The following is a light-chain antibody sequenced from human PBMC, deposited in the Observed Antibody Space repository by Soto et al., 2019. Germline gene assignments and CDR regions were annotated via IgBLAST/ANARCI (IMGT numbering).Light chain of an antibody. CDR2: DAS. J-gene: IGKJ1*01. Sequence: DIQMTQSPSTLSASVGDRVTITCRASRSISTWLAWYQQKPGKAPNLLIYDASSLESGVPSRFSGSGSGTEFTLTISSLQPDDFATYYGQQYNTYWTFGQGTKVEIK. CDR3: QQYNTYWT. V-gene: IGKV1-5*01. CDR1: RSISTW.